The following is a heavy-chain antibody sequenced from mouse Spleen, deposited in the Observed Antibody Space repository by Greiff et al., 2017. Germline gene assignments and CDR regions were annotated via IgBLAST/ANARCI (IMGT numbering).Heavy chain of an antibody. CDR2: ISSGGSYT. J-gene: IGHJ4*01. V-gene: IGHV5-9-4*01. D-gene: IGHD1-1*01. CDR1: GFTFSSYA. Sequence: EVKLMESGGGLVKPGGSLKLSCAASGFTFSSYAMSWVRQSPEKRLEWVAEISSGGSYTYYPDTVTGRFTISRDNAKNTLYLEMSSLRSEDTAMYYCARYYYGSPYYAMDYWGQGTSVTVSS. CDR3: ARYYYGSPYYAMDY.